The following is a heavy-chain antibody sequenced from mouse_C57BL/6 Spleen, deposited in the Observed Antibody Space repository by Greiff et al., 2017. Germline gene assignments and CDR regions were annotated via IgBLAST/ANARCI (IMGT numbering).Heavy chain of an antibody. CDR1: GFSLTSYA. CDR3: ARNSDYYGSSPYAMDY. V-gene: IGHV2-9-1*01. D-gene: IGHD1-1*01. J-gene: IGHJ4*01. CDR2: IWTGGGT. Sequence: VKVEESGPGLVAPSQSLSITCTVSGFSLTSYAISWVRQPPGKGLEWLGVIWTGGGTNYNSALKSRLSISKDNSKSKVFLKMNSLQTDDTARYYCARNSDYYGSSPYAMDYWGQGTSVTVSS.